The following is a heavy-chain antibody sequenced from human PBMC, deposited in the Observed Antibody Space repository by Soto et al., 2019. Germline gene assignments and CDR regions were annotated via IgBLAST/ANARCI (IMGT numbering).Heavy chain of an antibody. V-gene: IGHV4-59*01. Sequence: SETLSLTCTVSGGSISSYYWSWIRRPPGKGLEWIGYIYYSGSTNYNPSLKSRVTISVDTSKNQFSLKLSSVTAADTAVYYCARGRGSGSSFYYYGMDVWGQGTTVTVSS. D-gene: IGHD3-10*01. CDR1: GGSISSYY. CDR2: IYYSGST. J-gene: IGHJ6*02. CDR3: ARGRGSGSSFYYYGMDV.